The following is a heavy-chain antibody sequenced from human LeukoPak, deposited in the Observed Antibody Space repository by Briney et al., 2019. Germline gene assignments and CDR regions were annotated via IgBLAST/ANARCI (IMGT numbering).Heavy chain of an antibody. CDR2: IKSKTDGWTT. D-gene: IGHD3-22*01. Sequence: GGSLRLSCAASGFSFSIAWMSWVRQAPGKGLEWVGRIKSKTDGWTTDYAAPVKGRFTISRDDSKNTLYLQMNSLKSEDTAIYYCATDHFYYDTLTWGQGTLVTVSS. V-gene: IGHV3-15*01. J-gene: IGHJ5*02. CDR3: ATDHFYYDTLT. CDR1: GFSFSIAW.